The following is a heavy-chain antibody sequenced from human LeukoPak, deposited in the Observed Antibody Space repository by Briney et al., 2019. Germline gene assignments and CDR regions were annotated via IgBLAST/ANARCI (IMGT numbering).Heavy chain of an antibody. CDR1: GFTFSNAR. V-gene: IGHV3-15*01. CDR3: TTAYYDFWSGYYRFDY. Sequence: GGSLRLSCAASGFTFSNARMSWVRQAPGKGLEWVGRIKSKTDGGTTDYAAPVKGRFTISRDDSKTTLYLQMNSLKTEDTAVYYCTTAYYDFWSGYYRFDYWGQGTLVTVSS. J-gene: IGHJ4*02. D-gene: IGHD3-3*01. CDR2: IKSKTDGGTT.